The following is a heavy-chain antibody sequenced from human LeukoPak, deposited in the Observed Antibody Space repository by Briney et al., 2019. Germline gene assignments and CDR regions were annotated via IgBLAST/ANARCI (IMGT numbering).Heavy chain of an antibody. D-gene: IGHD5-18*01. CDR1: GGSISSYY. CDR2: VYHTVST. CDR3: ARRTAVAPAYHFGY. J-gene: IGHJ4*02. Sequence: SETLSLTCTVSGGSISSYYWTWIRQPPGKGLEWIGFVYHTVSTNYNPSLKSRVTISLDTSKNQFSLKLTSVTAADTAVYYCARRTAVAPAYHFGYWGQGIRVTVSS. V-gene: IGHV4-59*08.